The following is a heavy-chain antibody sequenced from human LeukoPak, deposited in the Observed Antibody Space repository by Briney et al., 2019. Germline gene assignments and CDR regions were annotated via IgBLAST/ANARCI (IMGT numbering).Heavy chain of an antibody. Sequence: GGSLSLSCAASGFIASSVFMSWVRPAPGEGLEWVSLISSDGATYYADSVKGRFTISRDSFKNTLALQMNSLRAEDTAVYYCATSRGASWGPGTLVTVSS. J-gene: IGHJ5*02. V-gene: IGHV3-53*01. D-gene: IGHD3-16*01. CDR1: GFIASSVF. CDR2: ISSDGAT. CDR3: ATSRGAS.